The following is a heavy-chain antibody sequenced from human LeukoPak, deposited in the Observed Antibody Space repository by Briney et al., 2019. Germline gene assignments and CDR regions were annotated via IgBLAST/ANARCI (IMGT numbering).Heavy chain of an antibody. CDR2: FYTSGST. CDR1: GGSISDYY. J-gene: IGHJ5*02. V-gene: IGHV4-4*07. CDR3: ARETYYYGSGSYFDP. D-gene: IGHD3-10*01. Sequence: SETLSLTCTVSGGSISDYYWSWIRQPAGKGLGWIGRFYTSGSTNYNPSLKSRVTISVDTSKNQFSLKLSSVTAADTAVYYCARETYYYGSGSYFDPWGQGTLVTVSS.